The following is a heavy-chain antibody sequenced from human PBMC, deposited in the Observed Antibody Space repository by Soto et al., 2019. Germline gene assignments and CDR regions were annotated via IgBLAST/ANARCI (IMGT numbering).Heavy chain of an antibody. J-gene: IGHJ3*02. CDR1: GGTFSSYA. CDR3: VMALIDAFDI. Sequence: SVKVSCKASGGTFSSYAISWVPQAPGQGLGWMGGIIPIFGTANYAQKFQGRVTITADESMSTAYMELSSLRSEDTAVYYCVMALIDAFDIWGQGTMVTVSS. D-gene: IGHD2-8*01. CDR2: IIPIFGTA. V-gene: IGHV1-69*13.